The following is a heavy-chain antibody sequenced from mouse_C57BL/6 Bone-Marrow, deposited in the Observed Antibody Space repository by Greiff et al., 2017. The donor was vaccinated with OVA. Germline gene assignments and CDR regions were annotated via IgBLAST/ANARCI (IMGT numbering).Heavy chain of an antibody. CDR3: ARSSLGDWYFDV. J-gene: IGHJ1*03. V-gene: IGHV1-55*01. D-gene: IGHD4-1*01. CDR2: IYPGSGST. Sequence: VQLQQPGAELVKPGASVKMSCKASGYTFTSYWITWVKQRPGQGLEWIGDIYPGSGSTNYNEKFKSKATLTVDTSSSTAYMQLSSLTSEDSAVYYCARSSLGDWYFDVWGTGTTVTVSS. CDR1: GYTFTSYW.